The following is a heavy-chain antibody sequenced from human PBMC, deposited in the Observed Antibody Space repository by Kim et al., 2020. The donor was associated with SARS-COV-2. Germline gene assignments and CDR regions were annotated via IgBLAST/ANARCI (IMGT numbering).Heavy chain of an antibody. CDR1: GGSISSGGYY. D-gene: IGHD6-13*01. Sequence: SETLSLTCTVSGGSISSGGYYWSWIRQHPGKGLEWIGYIYYSGSTYYNPSLKSRVTISVDTSKNQFSLKLSSVTAADTAVYYCARRIYSSSWYGGFDYWGQGTLVTVSS. V-gene: IGHV4-31*03. CDR2: IYYSGST. J-gene: IGHJ4*02. CDR3: ARRIYSSSWYGGFDY.